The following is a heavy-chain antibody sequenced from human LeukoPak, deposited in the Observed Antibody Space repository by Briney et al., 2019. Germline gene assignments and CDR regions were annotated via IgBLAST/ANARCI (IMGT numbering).Heavy chain of an antibody. V-gene: IGHV1-46*03. CDR1: GYTFTTYY. J-gene: IGHJ4*02. Sequence: ASVKVSCKASGYTFTTYYVHWVRQAPGQGVEWMGFINPSGGSTSYAQKFQGRVTMTRVTSTSTVYMELSSLRSEDTAVYYCARNVDSGLDYWGQGTLVTVSS. D-gene: IGHD3-10*01. CDR3: ARNVDSGLDY. CDR2: INPSGGST.